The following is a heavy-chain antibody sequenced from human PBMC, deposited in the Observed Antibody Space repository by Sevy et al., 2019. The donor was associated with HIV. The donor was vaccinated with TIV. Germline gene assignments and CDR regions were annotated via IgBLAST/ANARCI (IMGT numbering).Heavy chain of an antibody. CDR1: GYTFTSYG. D-gene: IGHD6-25*01. CDR3: ARDLGRLTSKGVKVAFDI. J-gene: IGHJ3*02. Sequence: ASVKVSCKASGYTFTSYGISWVRQAPGQGLEWMGWISAYNGNTNYAQKLQGRVTMTTDTSTSTAYMELRSLRSDDTAVYYCARDLGRLTSKGVKVAFDIWGQGTMVTVSS. CDR2: ISAYNGNT. V-gene: IGHV1-18*01.